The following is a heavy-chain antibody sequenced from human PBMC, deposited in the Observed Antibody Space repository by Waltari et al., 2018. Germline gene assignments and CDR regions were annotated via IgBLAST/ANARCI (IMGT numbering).Heavy chain of an antibody. Sequence: EVQLVESGGGLVKPGGSLRLSCAASGFTFRSSSMNCILQAPGKGLEWVSSISSSSSYIYYADSVKGRFTISRDNAKNSLYLQMNSLRAEDTAVYYCARAFSGYGGFDYWGQGTLVTVSS. CDR1: GFTFRSSS. V-gene: IGHV3-21*01. J-gene: IGHJ4*02. CDR3: ARAFSGYGGFDY. D-gene: IGHD3-22*01. CDR2: ISSSSSYI.